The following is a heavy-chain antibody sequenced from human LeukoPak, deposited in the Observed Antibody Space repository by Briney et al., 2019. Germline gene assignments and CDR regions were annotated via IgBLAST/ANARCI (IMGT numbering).Heavy chain of an antibody. CDR2: IRNGDST. V-gene: IGHV3-20*04. D-gene: IGHD3-16*01. CDR1: GFTFDDYG. CDR3: AKERGGTYFDY. Sequence: GGSLRLSCAASGFTFDDYGMSWVRQAPGKGLEWVSGIRNGDSTGYADSVKGRFTISRDNAKNSQYLQMNSLRVEDTAVYYCAKERGGTYFDYWGQGTLVTVSS. J-gene: IGHJ4*02.